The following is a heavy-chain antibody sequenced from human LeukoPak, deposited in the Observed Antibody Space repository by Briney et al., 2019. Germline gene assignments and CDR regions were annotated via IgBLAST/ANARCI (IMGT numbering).Heavy chain of an antibody. J-gene: IGHJ4*02. CDR1: GGSISSYY. V-gene: IGHV4-59*01. Sequence: SETLSLTCTVSGGSISSYYWTWIRQPPGKGLEWIGCIYSSGSTNFNPSLKSRVTMSVDTSKNQFSLKLSSVTAADTAVYYCARDYGSGIHYFDYWGQGTLVTVSS. D-gene: IGHD3-10*01. CDR3: ARDYGSGIHYFDY. CDR2: IYSSGST.